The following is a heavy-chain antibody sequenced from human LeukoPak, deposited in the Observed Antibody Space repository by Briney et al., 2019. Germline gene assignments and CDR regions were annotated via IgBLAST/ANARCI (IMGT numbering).Heavy chain of an antibody. CDR3: AKDSTPYVLRYFDWLY. V-gene: IGHV3-30*02. J-gene: IGHJ4*02. CDR1: GFNFNNYW. CDR2: IRYDGSNK. D-gene: IGHD3-9*01. Sequence: PGGSLRLSCAASGFNFNNYWMTWVRQAPGKGLEWVAFIRYDGSNKYYADSVKGRFTISRDNSKNTLYLQMNSLRAEDTAVYYCAKDSTPYVLRYFDWLYWGQGTLVTVSS.